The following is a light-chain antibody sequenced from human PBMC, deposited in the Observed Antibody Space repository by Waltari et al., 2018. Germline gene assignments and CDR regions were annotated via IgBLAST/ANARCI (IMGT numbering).Light chain of an antibody. CDR3: QSYDTTLSAVV. V-gene: IGLV1-40*01. CDR1: KSNLGADFS. Sequence: QSVLTQPPSGSGAPGQRVTISCSGTKSNLGADFSVHWYQQVPGTAPKLLLHSFSNRPSGVSDRFSGFKSGASASLVITGLQAEDEAMYYCQSYDTTLSAVVFGGGTRLTV. J-gene: IGLJ2*01. CDR2: SFS.